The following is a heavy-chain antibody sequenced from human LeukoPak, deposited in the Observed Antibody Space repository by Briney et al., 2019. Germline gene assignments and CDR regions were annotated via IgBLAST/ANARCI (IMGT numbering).Heavy chain of an antibody. V-gene: IGHV4-59*01. J-gene: IGHJ5*02. CDR3: ARDLGFCSSTSCYPRFDP. CDR1: GASITSYY. D-gene: IGHD2-2*01. CDR2: MYYSGTT. Sequence: PSETLSLTCTVSGASITSYYWSWFRQPPGKGLEWIGYMYYSGTTNYNPSLKSRVTISVDTSKNQFSLKLSYVTAADTAVYYCARDLGFCSSTSCYPRFDPWGQGTLVTVSS.